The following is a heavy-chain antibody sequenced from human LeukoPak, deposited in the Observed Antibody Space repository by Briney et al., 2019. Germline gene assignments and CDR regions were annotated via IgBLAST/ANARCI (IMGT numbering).Heavy chain of an antibody. Sequence: ASVKVSCKTSGFTFTTYAFHWVRQAPGQSLEWMGWINAGNGNTKYSQKFQGRITISRDTSASTVSMDLSSLRSEDTSVYYCARGDAYCGGDCYSDAFDIWGQGTMVTVSS. D-gene: IGHD2-21*02. J-gene: IGHJ3*02. CDR2: INAGNGNT. CDR3: ARGDAYCGGDCYSDAFDI. V-gene: IGHV1-3*01. CDR1: GFTFTTYA.